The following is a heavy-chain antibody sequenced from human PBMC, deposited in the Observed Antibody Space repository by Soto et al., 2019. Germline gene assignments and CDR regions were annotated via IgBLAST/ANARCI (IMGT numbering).Heavy chain of an antibody. D-gene: IGHD6-13*01. V-gene: IGHV3-23*01. CDR1: GFTFSSYA. CDR3: AKDHGSWPEYNWFDP. CDR2: ISGSGGST. J-gene: IGHJ5*02. Sequence: GGSLRLSCAASGFTFSSYAMSWVRQAPGKGLEWVSAISGSGGSTYYADSVKGRFTISRDNSKNTLYLQMNSLRAEDTAVYYCAKDHGSWPEYNWFDPWGQGTLVTVSS.